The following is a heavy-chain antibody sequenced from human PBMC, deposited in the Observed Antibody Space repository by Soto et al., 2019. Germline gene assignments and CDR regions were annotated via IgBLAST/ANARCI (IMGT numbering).Heavy chain of an antibody. CDR3: ARGGWSHGY. D-gene: IGHD6-19*01. V-gene: IGHV4-59*01. Sequence: QVQLQESGPGLVKPSETLSLTCTVSGGSINNYYWSWVRQPPGKGLEWIGYIYYTGTSNYNPSLKTRVTMSVDPSKNQFSLKLTSVTAADTAVYYCARGGWSHGYWGQGTLVTVSS. CDR2: IYYTGTS. CDR1: GGSINNYY. J-gene: IGHJ4*02.